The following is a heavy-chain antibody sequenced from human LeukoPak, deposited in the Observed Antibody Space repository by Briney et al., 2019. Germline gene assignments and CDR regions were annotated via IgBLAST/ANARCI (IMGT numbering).Heavy chain of an antibody. CDR1: GGSISSYY. CDR3: ARAQGWLQLGQYFQH. CDR2: IHYSGST. J-gene: IGHJ1*01. V-gene: IGHV4-59*01. D-gene: IGHD5-24*01. Sequence: SETLSLTCTGSGGSISSYYWSWIRQPPGKGLEWIGYIHYSGSTNYNPSLKSRVTISVDTSKNQFSLKLSSVTAADTAVYYCARAQGWLQLGQYFQHWGQGTMVTVSS.